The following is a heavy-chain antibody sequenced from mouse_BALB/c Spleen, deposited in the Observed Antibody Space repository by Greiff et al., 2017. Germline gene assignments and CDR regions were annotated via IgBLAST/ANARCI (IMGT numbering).Heavy chain of an antibody. J-gene: IGHJ1*01. CDR3: TRSGDYDGYWYFDV. CDR2: INPSNGGT. CDR1: GYTFTSYY. V-gene: IGHV1S81*02. D-gene: IGHD2-4*01. Sequence: QVQLKQSGAELVKPGASVKLSCKASGYTFTSYYMYWVKQRPGQGLEWIGEINPSNGGTNFNEKFKSKATLTVDKSSSTAYMQLSSLTSEDSAVYYCTRSGDYDGYWYFDVWGAGTTVTVSS.